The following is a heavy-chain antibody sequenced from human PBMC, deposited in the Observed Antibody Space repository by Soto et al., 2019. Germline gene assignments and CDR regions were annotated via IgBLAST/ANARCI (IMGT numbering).Heavy chain of an antibody. J-gene: IGHJ4*02. Sequence: QVQLQESGPGLVKPSQTLSLTCTVSGGSISSADYNWNWIRQPPGKGLEWIGNIYYSGSTYYNPSLKSRVTISVDTSGNQFSLKLSSVTAADTAVYYCARSPRGSGYFGGIDNWGQGTLVTVSS. CDR2: IYYSGST. D-gene: IGHD3-22*01. CDR3: ARSPRGSGYFGGIDN. V-gene: IGHV4-30-4*01. CDR1: GGSISSADYN.